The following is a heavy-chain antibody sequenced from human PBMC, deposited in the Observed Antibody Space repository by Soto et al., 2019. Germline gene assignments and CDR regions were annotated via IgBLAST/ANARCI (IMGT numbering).Heavy chain of an antibody. CDR2: IYPGDSNI. J-gene: IGHJ3*02. V-gene: IGHV5-51*01. CDR1: GYNFTTVW. D-gene: IGHD3-22*01. Sequence: GEALKSSCKGSGYNFTTVWYCRVRPTAWKCMEWMGIIYPGDSNIRYSPSFHGQVTISADKSISTAYLQWSSLKASDTAMYYCARQRYYYDGSDAFDIWGQGTTDTVSS. CDR3: ARQRYYYDGSDAFDI.